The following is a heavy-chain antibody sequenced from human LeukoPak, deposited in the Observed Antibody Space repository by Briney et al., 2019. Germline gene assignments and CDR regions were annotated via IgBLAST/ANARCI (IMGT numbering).Heavy chain of an antibody. V-gene: IGHV3-9*01. CDR3: AKDRSGWFDAFDI. D-gene: IGHD6-19*01. Sequence: GRSLRLSCAASGFTFDDYAMHWVRQAPGMGLGWVSGISWNSGSIGYADSVKGRFTISRDNAKNSLYLQMNSLRAEDTALYYCAKDRSGWFDAFDIWGQGTMVTVSS. J-gene: IGHJ3*02. CDR2: ISWNSGSI. CDR1: GFTFDDYA.